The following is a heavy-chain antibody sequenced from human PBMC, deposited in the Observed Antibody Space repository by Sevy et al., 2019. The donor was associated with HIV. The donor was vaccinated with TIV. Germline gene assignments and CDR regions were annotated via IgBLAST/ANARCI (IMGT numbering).Heavy chain of an antibody. CDR2: INHSGST. Sequence: SETLSLTCAVYGGSFSGYYWSWIRQPPGKGLEWIGEINHSGSTNYNPSLKSRVTISVDTSKNQFSLKLSSVTAADTAVYYCARPGYCSSTSCYRIAVAGGRSAFDIWGQGTMVTVSS. D-gene: IGHD2-2*01. CDR3: ARPGYCSSTSCYRIAVAGGRSAFDI. CDR1: GGSFSGYY. V-gene: IGHV4-34*01. J-gene: IGHJ3*02.